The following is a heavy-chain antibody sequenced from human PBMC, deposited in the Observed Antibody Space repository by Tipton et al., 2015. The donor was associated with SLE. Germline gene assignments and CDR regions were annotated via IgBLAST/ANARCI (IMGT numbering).Heavy chain of an antibody. CDR1: GGSISSSSSY. CDR3: ARGGLGPFEF. V-gene: IGHV4-39*07. Sequence: TLSLTYTVSGGSISSSSSYWGWIRQPPGKGLEWIGSIYYSGSTYYNPSLKSRVTISVDTSKNRLSLELSSVTAADTAVYYCARGGLGPFEFWGQGTQVTVSS. J-gene: IGHJ4*02. CDR2: IYYSGST. D-gene: IGHD6-19*01.